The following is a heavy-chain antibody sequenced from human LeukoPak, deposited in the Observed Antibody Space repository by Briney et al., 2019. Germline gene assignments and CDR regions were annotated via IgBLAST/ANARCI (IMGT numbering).Heavy chain of an antibody. D-gene: IGHD6-19*01. CDR1: GLIFRNYG. J-gene: IGHJ4*02. Sequence: GGSLRLSCAASGLIFRNYGMHWVRQAPGKGLEWVAIIYYDGSNKYYADSVKGRFTISKDNSKNTLYLQMNSLRAEDTAVYYCATSEPGIAVALWGQGTLVTVSS. CDR3: ATSEPGIAVAL. V-gene: IGHV3-33*01. CDR2: IYYDGSNK.